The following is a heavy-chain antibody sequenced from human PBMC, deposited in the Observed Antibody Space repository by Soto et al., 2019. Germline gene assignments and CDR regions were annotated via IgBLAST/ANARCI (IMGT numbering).Heavy chain of an antibody. V-gene: IGHV3-30*18. CDR2: ISYDGSNK. Sequence: QVQLVESGGGVVQPGRSLRLSCAASGFTFSSYGMHWVRQAPGKGLEWVAVISYDGSNKYYADSVKGRFTIPRDNSKNTLYLQMNSLRAEDTAVYYCAKDPRLDILTGPFDYWGQGTLVTVSS. D-gene: IGHD3-9*01. CDR1: GFTFSSYG. CDR3: AKDPRLDILTGPFDY. J-gene: IGHJ4*02.